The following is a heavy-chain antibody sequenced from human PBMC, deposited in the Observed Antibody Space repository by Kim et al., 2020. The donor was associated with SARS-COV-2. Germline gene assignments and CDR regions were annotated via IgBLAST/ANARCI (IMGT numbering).Heavy chain of an antibody. V-gene: IGHV4-31*03. CDR1: GGSISSGGYY. CDR2: IYYSGST. D-gene: IGHD3-22*01. J-gene: IGHJ4*02. Sequence: SETLSLTCTVSGGSISSGGYYWSWIRQHPGKGLEWIGYIYYSGSTYYNPSLKSRVTISVDTSKNQFSLKLSSVTAADTAVYYCARDSNYYDSSGPHLDYWGQGTLVTVSS. CDR3: ARDSNYYDSSGPHLDY.